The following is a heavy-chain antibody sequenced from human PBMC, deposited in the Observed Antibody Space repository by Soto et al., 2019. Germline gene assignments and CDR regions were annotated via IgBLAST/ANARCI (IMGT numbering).Heavy chain of an antibody. D-gene: IGHD6-13*01. Sequence: SETLSLTCAVSGYSISSGYYWGWIRQPPGKGLEWIGSIYHSGSTYYNPSLKSRATISVDTSKNQFSLKLSSVTAADTAVYYCARLEGIAAAGAVNNWFDPWGQGTLVTVSS. V-gene: IGHV4-38-2*01. CDR2: IYHSGST. CDR1: GYSISSGYY. CDR3: ARLEGIAAAGAVNNWFDP. J-gene: IGHJ5*02.